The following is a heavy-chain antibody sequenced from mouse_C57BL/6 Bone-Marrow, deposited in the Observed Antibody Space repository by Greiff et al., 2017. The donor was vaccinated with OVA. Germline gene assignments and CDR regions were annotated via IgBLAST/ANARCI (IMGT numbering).Heavy chain of an antibody. CDR1: GYSITSGYY. CDR3: ARAYGNPYYAMDY. J-gene: IGHJ4*01. D-gene: IGHD2-1*01. CDR2: ISYDGSN. Sequence: EVQLVESGPGLVKPSQSLSLTCSVTGYSITSGYYWNWIRQFPGNKLEWMGYISYDGSNNYNPSLKNRISITRDTSKNQFFLKLNSVTTEDTATYYCARAYGNPYYAMDYWGQGTSVTVSS. V-gene: IGHV3-6*01.